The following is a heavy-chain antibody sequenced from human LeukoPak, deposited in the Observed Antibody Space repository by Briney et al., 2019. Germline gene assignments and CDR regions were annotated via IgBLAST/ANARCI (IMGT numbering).Heavy chain of an antibody. CDR3: ASGNYYDSSGDAFDI. D-gene: IGHD3-22*01. CDR1: GFTFSDYY. Sequence: GGSLRLSCAASGFTFSDYYMSWIRQAPGKGLEWVSYISSGGSTIYYADSVKGRFTISRDNAKNSLYLQMNSLRAEDTAVYYCASGNYYDSSGDAFDIWGQGTMVTVSS. CDR2: ISSGGSTI. J-gene: IGHJ3*02. V-gene: IGHV3-11*04.